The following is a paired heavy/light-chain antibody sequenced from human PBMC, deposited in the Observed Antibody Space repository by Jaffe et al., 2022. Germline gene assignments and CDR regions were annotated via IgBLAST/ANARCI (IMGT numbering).Heavy chain of an antibody. V-gene: IGHV3-23*01. CDR1: GFTFSSYA. D-gene: IGHD6-19*01. CDR3: AKDNYSGYDQRKRRVGIAVAGDFDY. CDR2: ISGSGGST. J-gene: IGHJ4*02. Sequence: EVQLLESGGGLVQPGGSLRLSCAASGFTFSSYAMSWVRQAPGKGLEWVSAISGSGGSTYYADSVKGRFTISRDNSKNTLYLQMNSLRAEDTAVYYCAKDNYSGYDQRKRRVGIAVAGDFDYWGQGTLVTVSS.
Light chain of an antibody. CDR3: CSYAGSYVV. CDR2: EVS. J-gene: IGLJ2*01. V-gene: IGLV2-23*02. Sequence: QSALTQPASVSGSPGQSITISCTGTSSDVGSYNLVSWYQQHPGKAPKLMIYEVSKRPSGVSNRFSGSKSGNTASLTISGLQAEDEADYYCCSYAGSYVVFGGGTKLTVL. CDR1: SSDVGSYNL.